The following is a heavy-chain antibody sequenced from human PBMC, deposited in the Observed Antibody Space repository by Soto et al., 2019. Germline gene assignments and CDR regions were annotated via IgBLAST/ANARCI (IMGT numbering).Heavy chain of an antibody. CDR1: GFTFSGSA. Sequence: GESLKISCAASGFTFSGSAMHWVRQASGKGLEWVGRIRSKANSYATAYAASVKGRFTISRDDSKNTAYLQMNSLKTEDTAVYYCTSDWGAKYSSSSYYYYGMDVWGQGTTVTVSS. CDR3: TSDWGAKYSSSSYYYYGMDV. D-gene: IGHD6-6*01. J-gene: IGHJ6*02. CDR2: IRSKANSYAT. V-gene: IGHV3-73*01.